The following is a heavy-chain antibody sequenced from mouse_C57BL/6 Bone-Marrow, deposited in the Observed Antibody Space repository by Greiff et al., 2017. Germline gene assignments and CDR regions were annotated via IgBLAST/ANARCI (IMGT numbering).Heavy chain of an antibody. D-gene: IGHD3-2*02. J-gene: IGHJ2*01. V-gene: IGHV1-69*01. CDR1: GYTFTSYW. Sequence: QVQLQQPGAELVMPGASVKLSCKASGYTFTSYWMHWVKQRLGQGLEWIGEIDPSDSYTNYNQKFKGKSTLTVDKSSSTAYMQLSSLTSEDSAVYYCARESRQLRPYYFDYWGQGTTLTVSS. CDR2: IDPSDSYT. CDR3: ARESRQLRPYYFDY.